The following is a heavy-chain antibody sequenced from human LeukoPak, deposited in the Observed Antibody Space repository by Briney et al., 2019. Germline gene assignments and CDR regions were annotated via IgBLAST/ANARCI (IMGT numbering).Heavy chain of an antibody. CDR1: GGSISSGDYY. J-gene: IGHJ4*02. D-gene: IGHD6-13*01. CDR3: ARALPGIAAAGRDHLDY. V-gene: IGHV4-30-4*08. CDR2: IYYSGST. Sequence: SETLSLTCTVSGGSISSGDYYWSWIRQPPGKGLEWIGYIYYSGSTYYNPSLKSRVTISVDTSKNQFSLKLSSVTAADTAVYYCARALPGIAAAGRDHLDYWGQGTLVSVSS.